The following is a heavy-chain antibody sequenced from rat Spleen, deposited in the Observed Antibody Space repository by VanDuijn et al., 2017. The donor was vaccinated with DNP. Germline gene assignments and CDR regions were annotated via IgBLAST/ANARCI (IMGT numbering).Heavy chain of an antibody. J-gene: IGHJ2*01. V-gene: IGHV2S12*01. D-gene: IGHD1-11*01. Sequence: QVQLKESGPGLVQPSQTLSLTCTVSGFSLTSYGVSWVRQSPGKGLEWIAAMSSGGNTYYTSVLKSRLSIRRDTSKSQVFLKLNSLQTEDTAIYFCTREELWRVTDYWGQGVMVTVSS. CDR3: TREELWRVTDY. CDR1: GFSLTSYG. CDR2: MSSGGNT.